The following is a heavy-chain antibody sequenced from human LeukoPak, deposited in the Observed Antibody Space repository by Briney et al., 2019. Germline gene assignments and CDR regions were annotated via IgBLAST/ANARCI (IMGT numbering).Heavy chain of an antibody. D-gene: IGHD3-3*01. V-gene: IGHV1-24*01. CDR2: FDPEDGET. Sequence: ASVKVSCKVSGYTLTELSMHWVRQAPGKGLEWMGGFDPEDGETIYAQKFQGRVTMTEDTSTDTAYMELSSLRSEDTAVYYCATSADFWSGYQAQKDYWGQGTLVTVSS. J-gene: IGHJ4*02. CDR1: GYTLTELS. CDR3: ATSADFWSGYQAQKDY.